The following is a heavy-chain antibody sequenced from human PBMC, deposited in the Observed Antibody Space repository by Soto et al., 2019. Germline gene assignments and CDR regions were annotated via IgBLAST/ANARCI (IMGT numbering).Heavy chain of an antibody. CDR1: GFTFDDYA. J-gene: IGHJ6*03. CDR2: ISWNSGSI. D-gene: IGHD3-10*01. Sequence: GGSLRLSCAASGFTFDDYAMHWVRQAPGKGLEWVSGISWNSGSIGYADSVKGRFTISRDNAKNSLYLQMNSLRAEDTALYYCAKGGMVRGVITYYYYYYMDVWGKGTTVTVSS. CDR3: AKGGMVRGVITYYYYYYMDV. V-gene: IGHV3-9*01.